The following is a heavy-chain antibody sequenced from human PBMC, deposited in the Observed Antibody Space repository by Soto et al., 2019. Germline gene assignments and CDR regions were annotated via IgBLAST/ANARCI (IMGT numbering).Heavy chain of an antibody. V-gene: IGHV4-4*07. J-gene: IGHJ4*02. Sequence: QVPLQESGPGLVKTPETLSINCTVSGGSMSNYYWSWIRQPAGNGLEWIGSIYTTGSTHYNPSINRRVTLSIDMSNNHFSLKLNSVTAADTAVYYCARELPSIYEILTGHFDHWGQGTLGTVSS. CDR3: ARELPSIYEILTGHFDH. D-gene: IGHD3-9*01. CDR2: IYTTGST. CDR1: GGSMSNYY.